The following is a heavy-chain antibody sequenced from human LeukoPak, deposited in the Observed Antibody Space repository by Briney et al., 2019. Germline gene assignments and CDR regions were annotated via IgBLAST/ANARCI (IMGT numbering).Heavy chain of an antibody. CDR1: SFTFSSYA. CDR2: ISYDGRNK. J-gene: IGHJ4*02. Sequence: AGRSQSLSWAASSFTFSSYAMHWVRLAPGRWLEWVAVISYDGRNKYYADSVKGRFTITSDNSKNTLYLQMNSLRDEDTAVYYCARAATQVFDYWGQGTLVTVSS. V-gene: IGHV3-30*04. CDR3: ARAATQVFDY.